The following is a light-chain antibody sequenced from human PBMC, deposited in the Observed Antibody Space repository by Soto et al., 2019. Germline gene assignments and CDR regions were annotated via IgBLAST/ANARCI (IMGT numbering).Light chain of an antibody. Sequence: EIVMTQSPATLSVSSGERATLSCRASQSVSSNLAWYQQKPGQAPRLLIYGASTRATGIPARFSGSGSGTELTLTISSLQSEDFAIYFCQQYNNWPPDRTFGQGTKVEIK. CDR3: QQYNNWPPDRT. CDR2: GAS. J-gene: IGKJ1*01. CDR1: QSVSSN. V-gene: IGKV3-15*01.